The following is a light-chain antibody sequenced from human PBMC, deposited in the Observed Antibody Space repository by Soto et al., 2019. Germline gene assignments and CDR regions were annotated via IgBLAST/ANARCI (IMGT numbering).Light chain of an antibody. J-gene: IGKJ4*01. Sequence: EIVLTQSPATLSLSPGETATLSCRASESVSSYLAWYQQKPGQAPRLLIYDASNRATGIPTRFSGSGSGTDFTLTICSLEPDDFAVYYCQQRSRTFGGGTKVEI. V-gene: IGKV3-11*01. CDR2: DAS. CDR1: ESVSSY. CDR3: QQRSRT.